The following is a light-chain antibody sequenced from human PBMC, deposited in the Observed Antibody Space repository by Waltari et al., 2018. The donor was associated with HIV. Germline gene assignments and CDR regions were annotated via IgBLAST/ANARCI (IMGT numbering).Light chain of an antibody. J-gene: IGLJ2*01. CDR3: CSYADNYPVV. Sequence: QSALTQPRSVSGSPGQSVTISCTGTSSYVGGYNYVPWYQHHPGKAPKFMIYDVNKRPSGVPDRFSGSKSGNTASLTISGLQAEDEADYYCCSYADNYPVVFGGGTKLTVL. CDR1: SSYVGGYNY. V-gene: IGLV2-11*01. CDR2: DVN.